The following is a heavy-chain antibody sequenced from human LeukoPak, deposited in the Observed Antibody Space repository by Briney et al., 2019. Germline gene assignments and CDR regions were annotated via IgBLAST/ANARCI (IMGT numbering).Heavy chain of an antibody. V-gene: IGHV3-48*01. Sequence: GGSLRLSCAASGFTFSSYSMNWVRQAPGKGLEWVSYISSSSSTIYYADSVKGRFTISRDNAKNSLYLQMNSLRAEDTAVYYCARSPSWPLVYMDVWGKGTTVTVSS. CDR2: ISSSSSTI. CDR3: ARSPSWPLVYMDV. CDR1: GFTFSSYS. J-gene: IGHJ6*03. D-gene: IGHD6-6*01.